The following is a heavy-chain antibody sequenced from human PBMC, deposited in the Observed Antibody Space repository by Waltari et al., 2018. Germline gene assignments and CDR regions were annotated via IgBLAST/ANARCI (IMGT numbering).Heavy chain of an antibody. CDR1: GPSMGGHY. V-gene: IGHV4-59*11. CDR3: AREGDGDKGSAFDI. CDR2: VHHSGNT. D-gene: IGHD3-10*01. J-gene: IGHJ3*02. Sequence: QVQLQESGPGLVKPSETISLPCTVTGPSMGGHYWVWIRQPPGKGLEWVGYVHHSGNTNYNPSLKSRVSMSIDTSNNQFSLSLTSLTTADTAVYYCAREGDGDKGSAFDIWGHGTMVTVSS.